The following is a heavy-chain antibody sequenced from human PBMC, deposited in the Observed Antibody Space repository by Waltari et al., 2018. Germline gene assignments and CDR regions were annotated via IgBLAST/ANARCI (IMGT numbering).Heavy chain of an antibody. V-gene: IGHV3-9*01. J-gene: IGHJ2*01. Sequence: EAQLEEFGGGAAQPGRSLRLACEASGFMFEGYAMPWSRQRPGKGLEWISGSGWRGKSIGNVGCVQGRFTISRDNVKKSRDLQMNSLRSEDTAFYYCATALTYGGFIGPVTGGFDLWGRGTLVTVSS. CDR2: SGWRGKSI. CDR3: ATALTYGGFIGPVTGGFDL. CDR1: GFMFEGYA. D-gene: IGHD3-16*02.